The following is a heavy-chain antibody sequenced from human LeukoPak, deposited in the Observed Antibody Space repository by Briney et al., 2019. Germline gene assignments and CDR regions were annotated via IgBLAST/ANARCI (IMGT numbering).Heavy chain of an antibody. D-gene: IGHD1-26*01. CDR1: GFTFSNNW. CDR3: ARTRDLGPDY. J-gene: IGHJ4*02. Sequence: GGSLRLSCAASGFTFSNNWMTWVRQAPGKGLEWVASVKKDGSEKYYVDSVKGRFTISRDNAKNSLYLQMNSLRVEDTAVYYCARTRDLGPDYWGQGTLVTVSS. V-gene: IGHV3-7*01. CDR2: VKKDGSEK.